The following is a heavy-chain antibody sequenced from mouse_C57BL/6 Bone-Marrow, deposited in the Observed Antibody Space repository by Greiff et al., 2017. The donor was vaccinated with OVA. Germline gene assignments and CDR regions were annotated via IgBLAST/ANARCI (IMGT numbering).Heavy chain of an antibody. Sequence: EVMLVESGGGLVQPGGSLKLSCAASGFTFSDYGMAWVRQAPRKGPEWVAFISNLAYRIYYADTVTGRFTISRENAKHTLYLAMSSLRSEDTGMYYCAGEGYYGFAYWGKGTLVTVAA. CDR1: GFTFSDYG. J-gene: IGHJ3*01. D-gene: IGHD1-1*01. CDR2: ISNLAYRI. CDR3: AGEGYYGFAY. V-gene: IGHV5-15*01.